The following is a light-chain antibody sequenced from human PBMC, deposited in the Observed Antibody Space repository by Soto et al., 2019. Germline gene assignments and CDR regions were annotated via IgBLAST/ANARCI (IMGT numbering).Light chain of an antibody. V-gene: IGLV2-14*01. CDR2: DVS. Sequence: QSALTQPASVSGSPGQSITISCTGTSSDVGGYNSVSWYQQHPGKAPKLMIYDVSYRPSGVSNRFSGSKSGNTASLTISGLQAEDEAEYFCSSFTSSSTYVFGTGTKLTVL. CDR3: SSFTSSSTYV. CDR1: SSDVGGYNS. J-gene: IGLJ1*01.